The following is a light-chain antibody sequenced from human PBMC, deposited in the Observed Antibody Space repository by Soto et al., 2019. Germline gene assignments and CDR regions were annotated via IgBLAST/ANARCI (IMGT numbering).Light chain of an antibody. V-gene: IGKV3-20*01. Sequence: PGEAATASTRASQTVSKNYLAWYQQKAGQAPRLVIYAASTRATGIPDRFSGSGSGTDFTLTISRLEPEDFAVFYCQQYAVSPITFGQGTRLEIK. J-gene: IGKJ5*01. CDR1: QTVSKNY. CDR3: QQYAVSPIT. CDR2: AAS.